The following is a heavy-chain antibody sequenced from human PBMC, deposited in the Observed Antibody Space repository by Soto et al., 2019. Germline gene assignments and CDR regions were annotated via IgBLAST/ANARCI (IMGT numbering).Heavy chain of an antibody. Sequence: QLQLQESGPGLVKPSETLSLTCTVSGGSISSSSYYWGWIRQPPGKGLEWIGSIYYSGSTYSNPSLKSRVTISVDTSKNQFSLKLSSVTAADTAVYYCARQAISSSWYYDAYWGQGTLVTVSS. D-gene: IGHD6-13*01. V-gene: IGHV4-39*01. CDR1: GGSISSSSYY. CDR3: ARQAISSSWYYDAY. CDR2: IYYSGST. J-gene: IGHJ4*02.